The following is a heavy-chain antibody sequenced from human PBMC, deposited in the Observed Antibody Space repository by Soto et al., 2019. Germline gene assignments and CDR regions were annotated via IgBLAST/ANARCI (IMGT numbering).Heavy chain of an antibody. J-gene: IGHJ4*02. V-gene: IGHV3-30*18. CDR2: ISYDGSDK. CDR3: AKSPNFYCSSPNCYKYYFDY. CDR1: GFTFNTYG. Sequence: QDHLVESGGGVVQPGTPLRLSCAASGFTFNTYGMHWVRQAPGKGLEWVAVISYDGSDKFYADSVKGRFTISRDNSKNTLYLQMSSLRPEDTAIYYCAKSPNFYCSSPNCYKYYFDYWGQGTLVTVSS. D-gene: IGHD2-2*02.